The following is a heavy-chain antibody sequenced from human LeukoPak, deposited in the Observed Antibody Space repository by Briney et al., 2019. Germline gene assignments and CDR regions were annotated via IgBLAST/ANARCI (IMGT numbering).Heavy chain of an antibody. D-gene: IGHD6-13*01. CDR2: ISYDGSNK. CDR3: ARDTRSSSLRYYFDY. CDR1: GFTFSSYA. V-gene: IGHV3-30-3*01. Sequence: PGRSLRLSCAASGFTFSSYAMHWVRQAPGKGLERVAVISYDGSNKYYADSVKGRFTISRDNSKNTLYLQMNSLRAEDTAVYYCARDTRSSSLRYYFDYWGQGTLVTVSS. J-gene: IGHJ4*02.